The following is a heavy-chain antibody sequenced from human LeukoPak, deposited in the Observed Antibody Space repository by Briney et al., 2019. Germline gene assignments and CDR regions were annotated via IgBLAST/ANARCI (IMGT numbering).Heavy chain of an antibody. Sequence: ASVKVSCKASGYTFTSYYMHWVRQVPGQGLEWMGIINPSGGSTSYAQKFQGRVTMTRDTSTSTVYMELSRLRSDDTAVYYCASSSSGWGVDYWGQGTLVTVSS. CDR1: GYTFTSYY. J-gene: IGHJ4*02. D-gene: IGHD6-6*01. V-gene: IGHV1-46*01. CDR3: ASSSSGWGVDY. CDR2: INPSGGST.